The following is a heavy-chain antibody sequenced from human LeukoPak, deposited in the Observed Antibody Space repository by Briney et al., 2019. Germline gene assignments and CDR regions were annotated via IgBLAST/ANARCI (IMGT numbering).Heavy chain of an antibody. CDR2: IKQDGSEK. CDR3: ARESSGYYPYFDY. J-gene: IGHJ4*02. CDR1: GFTFSSYW. D-gene: IGHD3-22*01. Sequence: QTGGSLRLSCAASGFTFSSYWMSWVRQAPGKGLEWVANIKQDGSEKYYVDSVKGRFTISRDNAKNSLYLQMNSLRAEDTAVYYCARESSGYYPYFDYWGQGTLVTVSA. V-gene: IGHV3-7*01.